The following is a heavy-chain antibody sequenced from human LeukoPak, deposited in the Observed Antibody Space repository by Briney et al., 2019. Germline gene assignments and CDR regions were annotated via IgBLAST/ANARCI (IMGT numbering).Heavy chain of an antibody. CDR2: IWYDGSNK. D-gene: IGHD2-21*02. CDR1: GFTFSSYG. Sequence: PGGSLRLSCAASGFTFSSYGMHWVRQAPGKGLEWVAVIWYDGSNKYYADSVKGRFTISRDNSKNTLYLQMNSLRAEDTAVYYCAADPPKCGGDCEDYWGQGTLVTVSS. V-gene: IGHV3-33*01. CDR3: AADPPKCGGDCEDY. J-gene: IGHJ4*02.